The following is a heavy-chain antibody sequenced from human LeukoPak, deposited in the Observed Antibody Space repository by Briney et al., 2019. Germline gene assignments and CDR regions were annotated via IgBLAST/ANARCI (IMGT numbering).Heavy chain of an antibody. CDR3: ARGTYYYGSGSLNY. D-gene: IGHD3-10*01. CDR2: IRSRANSYVT. Sequence: GGSLRLSCAASGFTFSGSAMPWVRQASGKGLEWVGRIRSRANSYVTAYAAAVTGRFIISRDNAKNSLYLQMNSLRAEDTAVYYCARGTYYYGSGSLNYWGQGTLVTVSS. V-gene: IGHV3-73*01. CDR1: GFTFSGSA. J-gene: IGHJ4*02.